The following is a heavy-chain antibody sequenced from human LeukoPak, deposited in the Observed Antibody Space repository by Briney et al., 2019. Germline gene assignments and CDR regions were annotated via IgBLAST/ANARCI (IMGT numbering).Heavy chain of an antibody. CDR1: GGSISSYC. V-gene: IGHV4-59*08. D-gene: IGHD2-21*02. CDR2: IYYSGST. J-gene: IGHJ5*02. Sequence: SETLSLTCTVSGGSISSYCWSWIRQPPGKGLEWIGYIYYSGSTNYNPSLKSRVTISVDTSKNQFSLKLSSVTAADTAVYYCASHPCGGDCAWGQGTLATVSS. CDR3: ASHPCGGDCA.